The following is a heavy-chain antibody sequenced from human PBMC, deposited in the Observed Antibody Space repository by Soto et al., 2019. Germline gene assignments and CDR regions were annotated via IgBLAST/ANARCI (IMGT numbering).Heavy chain of an antibody. J-gene: IGHJ5*02. CDR1: GFPFSNYG. Sequence: GGSLNTSCAASGFPFSNYGMHWVRQAPGKGLEWVAVISYDGSNKYYADSVKGRFTISRDNSKNTLYLQMNSLRAEDTAVYYCAKDSDSSSWTGGSWFDPWGQGTLVTV. V-gene: IGHV3-30*18. CDR2: ISYDGSNK. D-gene: IGHD6-13*01. CDR3: AKDSDSSSWTGGSWFDP.